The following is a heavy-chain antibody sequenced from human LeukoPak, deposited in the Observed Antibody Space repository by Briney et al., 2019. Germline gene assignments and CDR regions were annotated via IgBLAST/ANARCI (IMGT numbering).Heavy chain of an antibody. V-gene: IGHV4-59*01. Sequence: PSETLSLTCTVSGGSISTYYWSWMRQPPGRGLEWIGYIYYSGSTNHNPSLQSRVTISVDTSKNQFSLKLNSVTAADTAVYYCARGGVPGGFYGSFVYWGQGTLVSVSS. D-gene: IGHD3-3*01. CDR2: IYYSGST. CDR1: GGSISTYY. J-gene: IGHJ4*02. CDR3: ARGGVPGGFYGSFVY.